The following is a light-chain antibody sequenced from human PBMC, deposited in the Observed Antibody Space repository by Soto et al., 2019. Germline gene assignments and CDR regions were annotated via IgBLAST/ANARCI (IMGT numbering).Light chain of an antibody. CDR1: SSNIGAGYE. CDR2: ENN. Sequence: QSVLTQPPSVSEAPGQRVTISCTGSSSNIGAGYEAHWYQQVPGTAPKLLIYENNNRPSGVPDRFSGSKSGTPASLAITGLQAEDEAEYYCQSYGSSLSGYVFGTGTKVTVL. V-gene: IGLV1-40*01. CDR3: QSYGSSLSGYV. J-gene: IGLJ1*01.